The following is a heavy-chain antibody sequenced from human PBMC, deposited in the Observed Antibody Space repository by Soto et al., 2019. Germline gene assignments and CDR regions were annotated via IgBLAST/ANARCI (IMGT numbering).Heavy chain of an antibody. CDR1: GFTLSSYA. Sequence: GGSLRLPCAASGFTLSSYAMSWVRQAPGKGLEWVSAISGSGGITYYADSVKGRFTISRDNSKNTLYLQMNSLRAEDTAVYYCAKDLRGSYYYYYGMDVWGQGTTVTVSS. V-gene: IGHV3-23*01. CDR2: ISGSGGIT. CDR3: AKDLRGSYYYYYGMDV. J-gene: IGHJ6*02. D-gene: IGHD1-26*01.